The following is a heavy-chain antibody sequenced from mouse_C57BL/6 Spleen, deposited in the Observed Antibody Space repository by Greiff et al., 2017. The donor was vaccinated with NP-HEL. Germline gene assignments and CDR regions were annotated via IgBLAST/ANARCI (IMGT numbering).Heavy chain of an antibody. CDR1: GYTFTTYP. CDR3: AVIYYGNYAMDY. J-gene: IGHJ4*01. Sequence: VKLQESGAELVKPGASVKMSCKASGYTFTTYPIEWMKQNHGKSLEWIGNFHPYNDDTKYNEKFKGKATLTVEKSSSTVYLELSRLTSDDSAVYYCAVIYYGNYAMDYWGQGTSVTVSS. V-gene: IGHV1-47*01. CDR2: FHPYNDDT. D-gene: IGHD2-1*01.